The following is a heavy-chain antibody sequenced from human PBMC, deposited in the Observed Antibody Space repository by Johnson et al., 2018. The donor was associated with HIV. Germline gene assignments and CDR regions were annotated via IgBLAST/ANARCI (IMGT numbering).Heavy chain of an antibody. CDR3: ARNIEMATVGAFDI. CDR1: GFTFSSHW. V-gene: IGHV3-7*01. J-gene: IGHJ3*02. CDR2: INQDEGEK. Sequence: EQLVESGGGLVQPGGSLRPSCAASGFTFSSHWMSWVRQAPGKGLEWVASINQDEGEKYYVDSVKGRFTISRDNAKNSLYLQMNSLRAEDTAVYWCARNIEMATVGAFDIWGPGTKVSVSS. D-gene: IGHD5-24*01.